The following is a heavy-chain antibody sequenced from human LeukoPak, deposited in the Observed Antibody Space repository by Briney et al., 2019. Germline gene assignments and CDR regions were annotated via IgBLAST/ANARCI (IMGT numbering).Heavy chain of an antibody. Sequence: MPSETLSLTCAVYGGSFSGYYWSWIRQPPGKGLEWIGEINHSGSTNYNPSLKSRVTVSVDTSKNQFSLRLTSVTAADTAVYYCARSGSSGPPPLWGQGTMVTVSS. CDR1: GGSFSGYY. CDR3: ARSGSSGPPPL. J-gene: IGHJ3*01. D-gene: IGHD6-19*01. V-gene: IGHV4-34*01. CDR2: INHSGST.